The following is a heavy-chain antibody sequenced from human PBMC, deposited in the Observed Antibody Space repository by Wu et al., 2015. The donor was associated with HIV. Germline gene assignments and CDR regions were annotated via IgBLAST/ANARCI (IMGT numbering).Heavy chain of an antibody. CDR3: ARDLTVMDY. CDR2: INPKSGNT. CDR1: GYTFTGYY. J-gene: IGHJ4*02. D-gene: IGHD4-11*01. Sequence: QVQLVQSGAEVKKPGASVKVSCKASGYTFTGYYMHWVRQAPGQGLEWMGWINPKSGNTNYAQKLQGRVTMTTDTSTSTAYMELRSLRSDDTAVYYCARDLTVMDYWGQGTLVTVSS. V-gene: IGHV1-2*02.